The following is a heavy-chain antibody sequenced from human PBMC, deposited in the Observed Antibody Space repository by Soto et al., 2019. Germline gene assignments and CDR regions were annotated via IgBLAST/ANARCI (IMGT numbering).Heavy chain of an antibody. V-gene: IGHV1-69*02. D-gene: IGHD3-10*01. CDR3: ARALGGSGSYYPNYFDY. CDR2: IIPILGIA. Sequence: ASVKVSCKASGGTFSSYTISWVRQAPGQGLEWMGRIIPILGIANYAQKFQGRVTITADKSTSTAYMELSSLRSEDTAVYYCARALGGSGSYYPNYFDYWGQGTLVTVSS. CDR1: GGTFSSYT. J-gene: IGHJ4*02.